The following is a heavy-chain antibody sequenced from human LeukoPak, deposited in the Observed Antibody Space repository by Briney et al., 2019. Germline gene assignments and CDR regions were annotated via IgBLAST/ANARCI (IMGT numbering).Heavy chain of an antibody. Sequence: GGSLRLSCAASGFTFSSYSMNWVRQAPGKGLEWVSGINWNGGSTGYADSVKGRFTISRDNAKNSLYLQMNSLRAEDTALYYCARGSRYFDWLGGAFDIWGQGTMVTVSS. CDR1: GFTFSSYS. CDR3: ARGSRYFDWLGGAFDI. V-gene: IGHV3-20*04. J-gene: IGHJ3*02. D-gene: IGHD3-9*01. CDR2: INWNGGST.